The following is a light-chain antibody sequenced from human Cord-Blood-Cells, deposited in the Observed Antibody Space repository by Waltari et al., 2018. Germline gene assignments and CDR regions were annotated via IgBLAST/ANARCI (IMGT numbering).Light chain of an antibody. CDR1: QSISSW. CDR3: QQYNSWT. J-gene: IGKJ1*01. CDR2: DAS. V-gene: IGKV1-5*01. Sequence: DIQMTQSPSTLSASVGDRVTITCRASQSISSWLAWYQQKPGKAPKLLIYDASSLESGVPSRFSGSGSGTEVTLTINSLQPDDFATYYCQQYNSWTFGQGTKVEIK.